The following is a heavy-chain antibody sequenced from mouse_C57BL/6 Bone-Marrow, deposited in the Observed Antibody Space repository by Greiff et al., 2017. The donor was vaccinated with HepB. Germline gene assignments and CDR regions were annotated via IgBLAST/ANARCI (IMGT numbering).Heavy chain of an antibody. CDR1: GYSFTDYN. V-gene: IGHV1-39*01. CDR2: INPNYGTT. Sequence: VQLQQSGPELVKPGASVKISCKASGYSFTDYNMNWVKQSNGKSLEWIGVINPNYGTTSYNQKFKGKATLTVDQSSSTAYMQLNSLTSEDSAVYYCALGIYCGSSPHYYAMDYWGQGTSVTVSS. J-gene: IGHJ4*01. CDR3: ALGIYCGSSPHYYAMDY. D-gene: IGHD1-1*01.